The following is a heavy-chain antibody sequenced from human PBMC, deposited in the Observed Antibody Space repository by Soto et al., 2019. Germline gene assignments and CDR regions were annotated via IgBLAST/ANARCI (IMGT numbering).Heavy chain of an antibody. CDR2: INAGNGNT. D-gene: IGHD3-22*01. J-gene: IGHJ4*02. CDR1: GYTFTNYA. CDR3: AREGDTSGLYPRYFDY. V-gene: IGHV1-3*01. Sequence: GASVKVSCKASGYTFTNYAMHWVRQAPGQRLEWMGWINAGNGNTKYSQNLQGRVTITRDTSASTAYMELSSLRSEDTAVYYCAREGDTSGLYPRYFDYGGQGTLVTSPQ.